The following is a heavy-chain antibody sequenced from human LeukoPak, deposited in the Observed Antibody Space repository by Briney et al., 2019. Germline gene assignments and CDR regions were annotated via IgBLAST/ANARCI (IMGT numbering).Heavy chain of an antibody. D-gene: IGHD1-26*01. J-gene: IGHJ4*02. CDR1: GYTFTGYY. CDR3: ARTYKVGATTFDY. CDR2: INPNSGGT. Sequence: ASVKVSCKASGYTFTGYYMHWVRQATGQGLEWMGWINPNSGGTNYAQKFQGRVTMTRDTSISTAYMELSRLRSDDTAVYYCARTYKVGATTFDYWGQGTPVTVSS. V-gene: IGHV1-2*02.